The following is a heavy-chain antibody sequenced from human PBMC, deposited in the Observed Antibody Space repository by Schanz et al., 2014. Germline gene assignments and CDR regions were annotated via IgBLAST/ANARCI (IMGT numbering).Heavy chain of an antibody. Sequence: QVQLIQSGAEVKKPGASVKVSCTASGYTFTSYDINWVRQAPGQGLEWVGWISPYTGNTHYFDKMEGRVTMTTDTSTSTAYMELRSLRSDDTAMYDCARGGYSSGWYDRDIAHFDYWGQGTLVTVSS. CDR2: ISPYTGNT. V-gene: IGHV1-18*01. CDR3: ARGGYSSGWYDRDIAHFDY. D-gene: IGHD6-19*01. J-gene: IGHJ4*02. CDR1: GYTFTSYD.